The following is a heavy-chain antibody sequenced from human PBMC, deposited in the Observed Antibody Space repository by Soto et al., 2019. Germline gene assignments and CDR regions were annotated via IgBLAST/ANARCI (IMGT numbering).Heavy chain of an antibody. V-gene: IGHV4-4*07. CDR3: ARDSRGVAGTQRGYYFDY. D-gene: IGHD6-19*01. Sequence: PSETLSLACTVSGRSLSSYYWSWIRQPAGKGLEWIGRIYTSGSTNYNPSLKRRVTMSVETSKKQFSLKLSSVTAADTAVYYGARDSRGVAGTQRGYYFDYWGQGTLVTVSS. J-gene: IGHJ4*02. CDR2: IYTSGST. CDR1: GRSLSSYY.